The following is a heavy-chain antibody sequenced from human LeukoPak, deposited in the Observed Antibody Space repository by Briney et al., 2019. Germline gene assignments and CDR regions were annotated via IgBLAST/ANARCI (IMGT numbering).Heavy chain of an antibody. V-gene: IGHV4-38-2*02. D-gene: IGHD3-3*01. CDR1: NYSISSDYY. Sequence: SETLSLTCIVSNYSISSDYYWGWIRQPPGKGLEWIGEINHSGSTNYNPSLKSRVTISVDTSKNQFSLKLSSVTAADTAVYYCARHSRGFFRPWHWFDPWGQGTLVTVSS. CDR2: INHSGST. J-gene: IGHJ5*02. CDR3: ARHSRGFFRPWHWFDP.